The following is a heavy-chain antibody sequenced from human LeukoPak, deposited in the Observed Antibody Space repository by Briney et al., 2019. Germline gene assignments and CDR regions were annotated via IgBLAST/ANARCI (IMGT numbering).Heavy chain of an antibody. CDR1: GGSISSYY. Sequence: PSETLSLTCTVSGGSISSYYWSWIRQPPGKGLEWIGYIYYSGSTNYNPSLKSRVTISVDTSKNQFSPKLSSVTAADTAVYYCARWVDIVATIPAAYYFDYWGQGTLVTVSS. CDR2: IYYSGST. J-gene: IGHJ4*02. V-gene: IGHV4-59*01. CDR3: ARWVDIVATIPAAYYFDY. D-gene: IGHD5-12*01.